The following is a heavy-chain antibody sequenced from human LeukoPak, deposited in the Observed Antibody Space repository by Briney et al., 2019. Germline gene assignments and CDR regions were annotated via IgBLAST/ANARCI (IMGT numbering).Heavy chain of an antibody. D-gene: IGHD6-19*01. J-gene: IGHJ4*02. CDR2: INPNNCGT. Sequence: ASVKVSCKASGYTFTGHYIHWVRPAPAQGLELMGFINPNNCGTNYEKKFQGRVTMTRDTSITTAYMELRSVTSDDTAVYYCARVGHTSGWDFDYWGQGTLVTVSS. CDR1: GYTFTGHY. V-gene: IGHV1-2*02. CDR3: ARVGHTSGWDFDY.